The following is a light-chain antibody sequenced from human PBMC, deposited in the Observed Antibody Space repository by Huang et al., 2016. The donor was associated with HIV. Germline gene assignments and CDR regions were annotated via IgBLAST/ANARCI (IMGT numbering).Light chain of an antibody. CDR3: QQYASYPYS. V-gene: IGKV1-16*01. Sequence: DIQMTQSPSSLSASVGDRVTITCRASQGIYNYLVWFQQQPGKAPKSLIYAASRLQGEVPSRCSGSGAGTDFTLTISSLKPEDFAAYYCQQYASYPYSFGQGTKLEIK. CDR2: AAS. J-gene: IGKJ2*01. CDR1: QGIYNY.